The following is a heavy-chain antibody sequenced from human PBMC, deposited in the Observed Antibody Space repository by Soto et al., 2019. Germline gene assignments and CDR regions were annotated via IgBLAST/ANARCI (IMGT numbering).Heavy chain of an antibody. CDR2: ISAYNGNT. J-gene: IGHJ4*02. CDR3: ARDQQYSSGLPGYFDY. CDR1: GYTFTSYG. Sequence: ASVKVSCTASGYTFTSYGISWVRQAPGQGLEWMGWISAYNGNTNYAQKLQGRVTMTTDTSTSTAYMELRSLRSDDTAVYYCARDQQYSSGLPGYFDYWGQGTLVTAPQ. D-gene: IGHD6-19*01. V-gene: IGHV1-18*01.